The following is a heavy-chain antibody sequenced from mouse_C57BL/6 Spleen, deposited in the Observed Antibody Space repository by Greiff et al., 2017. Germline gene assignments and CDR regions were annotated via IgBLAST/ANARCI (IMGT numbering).Heavy chain of an antibody. D-gene: IGHD3-2*02. Sequence: VQLQQSGAELVRPGTSVKMSCKASGYTFTNYWIGWAKQRPGHGLEWIGDIYPGGGYTNYNEKFKGKATLTADKSSSTAYMQFSSRTSEDAAVYYCARYGQLRLPCAYWGQGTLVTVSA. CDR2: IYPGGGYT. CDR3: ARYGQLRLPCAY. CDR1: GYTFTNYW. J-gene: IGHJ3*01. V-gene: IGHV1-63*01.